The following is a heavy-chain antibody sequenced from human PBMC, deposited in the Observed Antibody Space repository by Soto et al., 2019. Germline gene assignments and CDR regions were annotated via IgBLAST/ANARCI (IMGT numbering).Heavy chain of an antibody. J-gene: IGHJ4*02. Sequence: ASVKVSCKASGYTFTNYDINWVRQATGQGPEWMGWMNPDSGDTGYVPNFQGRVSMTKSTSISTAYMELSDLRSEDTAVYYCARSRGGTGVHFDFWGQGTQVTVSS. CDR1: GYTFTNYD. D-gene: IGHD7-27*01. CDR3: ARSRGGTGVHFDF. V-gene: IGHV1-8*01. CDR2: MNPDSGDT.